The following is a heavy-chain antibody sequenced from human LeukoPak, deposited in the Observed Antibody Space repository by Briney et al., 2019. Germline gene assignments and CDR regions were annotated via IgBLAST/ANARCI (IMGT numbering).Heavy chain of an antibody. Sequence: GGSLRLSCAVSGFTFSGFWMSWSRQAPGKGLEWVASINSDGSEGYYADVVKGRLTISRDNAKNSLYLQINSLRTEDTAVYYCARSSYSSSSSVWGQGTMVTVSS. CDR1: GFTFSGFW. D-gene: IGHD6-6*01. CDR3: ARSSYSSSSSV. CDR2: INSDGSEG. J-gene: IGHJ3*01. V-gene: IGHV3-7*03.